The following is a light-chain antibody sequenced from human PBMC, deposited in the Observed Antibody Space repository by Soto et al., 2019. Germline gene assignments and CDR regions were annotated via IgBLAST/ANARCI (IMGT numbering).Light chain of an antibody. Sequence: QSALTQPPSASGSPGQSVTISCTGTSSDVGGYNYVSWYQQYPGKAPKLMIYEVSKRPSGVPDRFSGSKSGNTASLTVSGLQAEDEADYYCSSYLGSNTFYVFGTGTKLTVL. CDR3: SSYLGSNTFYV. CDR2: EVS. V-gene: IGLV2-8*01. CDR1: SSDVGGYNY. J-gene: IGLJ1*01.